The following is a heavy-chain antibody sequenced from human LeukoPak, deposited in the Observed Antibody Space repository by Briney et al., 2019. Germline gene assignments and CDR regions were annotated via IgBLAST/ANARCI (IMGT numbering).Heavy chain of an antibody. Sequence: SQTLSLTCAISGDSVSSNSAAWNWIRQSPSRGLEWLGRTYYRSKWYYDYAVAVKSRISINPDTSKNQFSLQLSSVTPEDTAVHYCARDPVGGSTIFDYWGQRTLVTVSS. CDR3: ARDPVGGSTIFDY. CDR1: GDSVSSNSAA. D-gene: IGHD1-26*01. J-gene: IGHJ4*02. V-gene: IGHV6-1*01. CDR2: TYYRSKWYY.